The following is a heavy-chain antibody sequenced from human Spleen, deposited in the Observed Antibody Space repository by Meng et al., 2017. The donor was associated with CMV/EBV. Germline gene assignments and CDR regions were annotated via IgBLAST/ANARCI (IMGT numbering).Heavy chain of an antibody. D-gene: IGHD2-2*01. V-gene: IGHV3-11*04. Sequence: GGSLRLSCAASGFTFSDYYMSWIRQAPGKGLEWVSYISSSGSTIYYADSVKGRFTISRDNAQNSLYLQMNGLRAGDTAVYYCARESASSYTLDVWGRGTTVTVSS. CDR3: ARESASSYTLDV. CDR1: GFTFSDYY. CDR2: ISSSGSTI. J-gene: IGHJ6*02.